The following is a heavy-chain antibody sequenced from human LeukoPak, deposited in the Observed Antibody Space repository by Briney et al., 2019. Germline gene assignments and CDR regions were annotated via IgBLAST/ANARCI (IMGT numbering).Heavy chain of an antibody. V-gene: IGHV4-59*08. D-gene: IGHD6-19*01. Sequence: SETLSLTCTVSGGSISSYYWSWIRQPPGKGLEWIGYIYYSGSTNYNPSLKSRVTISVDTSKNQFSLKLSSVTAADTAVYYCARVESSGWYYFDSWGPGTLVTVSS. J-gene: IGHJ4*02. CDR1: GGSISSYY. CDR2: IYYSGST. CDR3: ARVESSGWYYFDS.